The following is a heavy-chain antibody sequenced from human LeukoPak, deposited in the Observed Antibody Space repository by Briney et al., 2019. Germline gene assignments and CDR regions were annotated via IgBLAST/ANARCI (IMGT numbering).Heavy chain of an antibody. CDR1: GLTVSSNY. CDR2: IYSGGST. J-gene: IGHJ6*03. Sequence: GGSLRLSCAASGLTVSSNYMSWVRQAPGKGLEWVSVIYSGGSTYYADSVKGRFTISRDNSKNTLYLQMNSLRAEDTAVYYCARDVHFGVVTRYYYMDVWGKGTTVTVSS. D-gene: IGHD3-3*01. V-gene: IGHV3-66*02. CDR3: ARDVHFGVVTRYYYMDV.